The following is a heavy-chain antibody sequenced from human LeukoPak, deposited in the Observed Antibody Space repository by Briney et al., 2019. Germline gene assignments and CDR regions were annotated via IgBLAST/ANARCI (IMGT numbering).Heavy chain of an antibody. D-gene: IGHD6-19*01. Sequence: GGSLRLSCAASGFTFSNYGMHWVRQAPGKGLERVAVISDDGNNKYYVDSVRGRFTISRDNSKNTLYLQMDSLRAEDTAVYYCARSGEQWPPHYDYWGQGTLVTVSS. J-gene: IGHJ4*02. CDR3: ARSGEQWPPHYDY. CDR1: GFTFSNYG. V-gene: IGHV3-30*03. CDR2: ISDDGNNK.